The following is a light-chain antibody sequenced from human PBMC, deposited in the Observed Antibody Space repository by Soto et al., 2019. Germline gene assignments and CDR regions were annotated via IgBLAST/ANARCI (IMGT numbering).Light chain of an antibody. CDR1: SSDVGGYDF. CDR2: EVT. Sequence: QSALTQPASVSGSPGQSITISCTGTSSDVGGYDFVSWYQHHPGKVPKLLLHEVTNRPSGVSNRFSGSKSGNTASLTISGLRPEDEADYYCSSYTTLITVVFGGGTKLTVL. J-gene: IGLJ3*02. V-gene: IGLV2-14*01. CDR3: SSYTTLITVV.